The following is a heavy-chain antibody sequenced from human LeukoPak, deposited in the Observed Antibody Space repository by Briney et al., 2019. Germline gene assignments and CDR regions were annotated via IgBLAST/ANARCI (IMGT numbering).Heavy chain of an antibody. D-gene: IGHD6-19*01. CDR2: ISYDGSNK. J-gene: IGHJ4*02. CDR3: AKDMVWAAVAGTVDY. V-gene: IGHV3-30*18. CDR1: GFTFSSYG. Sequence: GGSLRLSCAASGFTFSSYGMHWVRQAPGKGLEWVAVISYDGSNKYYADSVKGRFTISRDNSKNTLYLQMNSLRAEDTAVYYCAKDMVWAAVAGTVDYWGQGTQVTVSS.